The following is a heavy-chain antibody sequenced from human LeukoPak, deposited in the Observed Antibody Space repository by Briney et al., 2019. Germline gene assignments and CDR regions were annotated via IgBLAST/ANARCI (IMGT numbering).Heavy chain of an antibody. CDR3: ARIITMVRGVTLGAFDI. J-gene: IGHJ3*02. CDR2: INPNSGGT. CDR1: GYTFTGYY. V-gene: IGHV1-2*02. D-gene: IGHD3-10*01. Sequence: GASVKVSCKASGYTFTGYYMHWVRQAPGQGLEWMGWINPNSGGTNYAQKFQGRVTMTRDTSISTAYMELSRLRSDDTAVYYCARIITMVRGVTLGAFDIWGQGTIVTVSS.